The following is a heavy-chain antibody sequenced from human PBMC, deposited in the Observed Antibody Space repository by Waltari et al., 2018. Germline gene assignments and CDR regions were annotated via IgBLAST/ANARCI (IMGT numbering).Heavy chain of an antibody. D-gene: IGHD1-26*01. J-gene: IGHJ3*02. CDR1: GFTFSSYS. CDR3: ARDSPLGGAFDI. Sequence: EVQLVESGGGLVKPGGSLRLSCAASGFTFSSYSMNWVRQAPGKGLEWVSSISSSSSYIYYADSVKGRFTISRDNAKNSLYLQMNSLRAEDTAVYYCARDSPLGGAFDIWGQGTMVTVSS. CDR2: ISSSSSYI. V-gene: IGHV3-21*01.